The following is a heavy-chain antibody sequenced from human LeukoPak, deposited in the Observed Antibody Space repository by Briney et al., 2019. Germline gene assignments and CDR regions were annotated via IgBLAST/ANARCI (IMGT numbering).Heavy chain of an antibody. CDR1: GYSISSGYY. CDR2: IYHSGST. D-gene: IGHD1-1*01. J-gene: IGHJ4*02. CDR3: ARGAELTWARLEYFDY. Sequence: SETLSLTCTVSGYSISSGYYWGWIRQPPGKGLEWIGSIYHSGSTYYNPSLKSRVTISVDTSKNQFSLKLSSVTAADTAVYYCARGAELTWARLEYFDYWGQGTLVTVSS. V-gene: IGHV4-38-2*02.